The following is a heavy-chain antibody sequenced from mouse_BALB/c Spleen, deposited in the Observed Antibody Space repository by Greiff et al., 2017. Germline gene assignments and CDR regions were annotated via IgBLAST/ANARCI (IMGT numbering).Heavy chain of an antibody. CDR3: AGEGMDYRYFDV. J-gene: IGHJ1*01. V-gene: IGHV2-6-7*01. CDR1: GFSLTGYG. CDR2: IWGDGST. D-gene: IGHD1-1*02. Sequence: VQVVESGPGLVAPSQSLSITCTVSGFSLTGYGVNWVRQPPGKGLEWLGMIWGDGSTDYNSALKSSMSIGKANSKSQVFLKMNSLQTYDTAMYYCAGEGMDYRYFDVWGEGTTVTVSS.